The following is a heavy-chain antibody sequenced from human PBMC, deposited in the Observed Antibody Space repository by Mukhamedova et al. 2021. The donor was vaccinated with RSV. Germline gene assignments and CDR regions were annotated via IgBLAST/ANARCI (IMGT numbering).Heavy chain of an antibody. CDR3: GWSRNGYDFMVDY. CDR2: IRNKANDDTP. D-gene: IGHD5-24*01. V-gene: IGHV3-49*02. Sequence: GKGLEWVGFIRNKANDDTPQYAASVQGRFTISRDDSKSIAYLQMNSLKTEDSAVYYCGWSRNGYDFMVDYWGRGTLVTGSS. J-gene: IGHJ4*02.